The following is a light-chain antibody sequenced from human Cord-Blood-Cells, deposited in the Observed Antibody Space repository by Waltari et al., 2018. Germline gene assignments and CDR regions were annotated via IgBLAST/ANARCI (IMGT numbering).Light chain of an antibody. Sequence: DIQMTQSPSSQSASVGDRVTITCRASQSISSYLNWYQQKPVKAPKLLIYAASSLQSGVPSRFSGSGSGTDCTLTISSLQPEDFATYYCQQSYSTPHTFGGGTKVEIK. CDR2: AAS. V-gene: IGKV1-39*01. CDR1: QSISSY. J-gene: IGKJ4*01. CDR3: QQSYSTPHT.